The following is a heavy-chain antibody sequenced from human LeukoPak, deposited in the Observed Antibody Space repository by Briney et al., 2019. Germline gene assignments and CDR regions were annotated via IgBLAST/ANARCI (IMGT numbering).Heavy chain of an antibody. CDR2: INHSGST. CDR1: GGSFSGYY. CDR3: ARQRRRYDYGDSRSFDY. D-gene: IGHD4-17*01. J-gene: IGHJ4*02. V-gene: IGHV4-34*01. Sequence: SETLFLTCAVYGGSFSGYYWSWIRQPPGKGLEWIGEINHSGSTNYNPSLKSRVTISVDTSKNQFSLKLSSVTAADTAVYYCARQRRRYDYGDSRSFDYWGQGTLVTVSS.